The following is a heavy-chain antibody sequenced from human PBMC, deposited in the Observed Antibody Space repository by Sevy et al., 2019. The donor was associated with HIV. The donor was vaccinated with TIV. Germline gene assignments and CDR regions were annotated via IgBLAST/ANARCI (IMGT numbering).Heavy chain of an antibody. CDR1: GFTFDDYT. J-gene: IGHJ4*02. V-gene: IGHV3-43*01. D-gene: IGHD3-10*01. CDR3: AKDIPGWSGFDY. Sequence: GESLKISCAASGFTFDDYTMHWVRQVPGKGLEWVSLITWDAAKTDYADYVKGRFTVSRDNSENSLYLQMNSLRTEDTALYFCAKDIPGWSGFDYWGQGTLVTVSS. CDR2: ITWDAAKT.